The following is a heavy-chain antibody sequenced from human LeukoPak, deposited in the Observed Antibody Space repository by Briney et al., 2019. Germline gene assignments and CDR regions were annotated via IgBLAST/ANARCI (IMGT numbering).Heavy chain of an antibody. CDR2: IGTAGDT. D-gene: IGHD3-10*02. V-gene: IGHV3-13*01. J-gene: IGHJ4*02. CDR3: ATMFSIGWESPDY. Sequence: GGSLRLSCAASGFTFKSYDMHWVRQVAGRGLGWVSGIGTAGDTYYQGSVKGRFTISRDNAKNSLYLQMNSLRAEDTAVYYCATMFSIGWESPDYWGQGTLVTVSS. CDR1: GFTFKSYD.